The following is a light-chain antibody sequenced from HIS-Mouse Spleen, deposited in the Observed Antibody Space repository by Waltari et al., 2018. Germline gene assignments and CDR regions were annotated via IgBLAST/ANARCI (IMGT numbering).Light chain of an antibody. Sequence: DIVMTQSPDSLAVSLGERATINCKSTQSVLYSSNNKNYLAWYQQKTGQPPKLLIYWASTRGSGFPDRFRGSGSGTDFTLTSSSLQAEDVAVYYCQQYYSTPYTCGQGTKLEIK. J-gene: IGKJ2*01. V-gene: IGKV4-1*01. CDR1: QSVLYSSNNKNY. CDR3: QQYYSTPYT. CDR2: WAS.